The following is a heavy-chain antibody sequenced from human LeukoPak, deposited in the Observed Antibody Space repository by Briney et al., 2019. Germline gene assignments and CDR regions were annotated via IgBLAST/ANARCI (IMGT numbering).Heavy chain of an antibody. D-gene: IGHD1-26*01. CDR2: IRYDGSNK. J-gene: IGHJ4*02. CDR1: GFTFSSYG. V-gene: IGHV3-30*02. Sequence: GGSLRLSCAASGFTFSSYGMHWVRQAPGKGLEWVAFIRYDGSNKYYADSVKGRFTISRDNSKNTLYLQMNSLRAEDTAVYYCAGKVGAAVDYWGQGTLVTVSS. CDR3: AGKVGAAVDY.